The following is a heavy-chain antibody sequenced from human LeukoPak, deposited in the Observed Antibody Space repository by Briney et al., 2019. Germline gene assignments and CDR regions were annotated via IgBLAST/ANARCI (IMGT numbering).Heavy chain of an antibody. Sequence: PGGSLRLSCAASGFTFNSYAMAWVRQAPGKGLEWVAVIWPDGSSKYYADSVKGRFTISRDNSRNTLFLQMNNLRAEDTAVYYCASRSPALDYWGQGTLVTVSS. D-gene: IGHD2-2*01. J-gene: IGHJ4*02. CDR2: IWPDGSSK. CDR3: ASRSPALDY. CDR1: GFTFNSYA. V-gene: IGHV3-33*08.